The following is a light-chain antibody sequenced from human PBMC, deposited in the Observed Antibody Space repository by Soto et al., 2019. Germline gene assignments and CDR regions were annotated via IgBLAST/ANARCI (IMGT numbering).Light chain of an antibody. CDR3: TSYSRYRVLV. J-gene: IGLJ3*02. V-gene: IGLV2-14*01. CDR2: EVS. CDR1: SSDIGGYKY. Sequence: QSALTQPASVSGSLGQSITISCTGTSSDIGGYKYVSWYQQHPGKAPKLIIFEVSNRPSGVSDRFSGSNSGNTASLTISGLQAEDEADYYCTSYSRYRVLVFXGGTNVTVL.